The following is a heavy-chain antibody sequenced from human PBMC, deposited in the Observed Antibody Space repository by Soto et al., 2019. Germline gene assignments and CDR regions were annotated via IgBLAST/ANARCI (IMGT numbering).Heavy chain of an antibody. D-gene: IGHD1-26*01. J-gene: IGHJ5*02. CDR2: IIPIFGTA. V-gene: IGHV1-69*12. CDR1: GGTFSSYA. CDR3: ARVRMGAGLKNWFDP. Sequence: QVQLVQSGAEVKKPGSSVKVSCKASGGTFSSYAISWVRQAPGQGLEWMGGIIPIFGTANYAQKFQGRVTITADESTGTAYMGRSSLRSEDTAVYYCARVRMGAGLKNWFDPWGQGTLVTVSS.